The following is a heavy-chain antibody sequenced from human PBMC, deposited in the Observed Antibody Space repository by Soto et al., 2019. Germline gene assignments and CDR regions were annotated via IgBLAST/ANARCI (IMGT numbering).Heavy chain of an antibody. CDR1: GFTFSSYA. Sequence: GGSLRLSCAASGFTFSSYAMSWVRQAPGKGLEWVSAISGSGGSTYYADSVKGRFTISRDNSKNTLYLQMNSLRAEDTAVYYCAKGHRYSGYGPGYFQHWGQGTLVTVSS. CDR2: ISGSGGST. CDR3: AKGHRYSGYGPGYFQH. D-gene: IGHD5-12*01. J-gene: IGHJ1*01. V-gene: IGHV3-23*01.